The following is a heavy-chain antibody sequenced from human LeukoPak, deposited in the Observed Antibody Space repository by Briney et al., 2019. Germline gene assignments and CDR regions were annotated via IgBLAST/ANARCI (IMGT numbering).Heavy chain of an antibody. CDR3: ARWTPRTEMKGLNYYYGMDV. CDR1: IQPLNPYY. Sequence: PSDTQSLTCGVCIQPLNPYYWRCTRRPTGGALEWSGEMKHNGRTNYSTRRKCQINISVDSSKKQFSQKVTSVNAANTAIYYCARWTPRTEMKGLNYYYGMDVWGKGTTVTVSS. V-gene: IGHV4-34*01. D-gene: IGHD3/OR15-3a*01. J-gene: IGHJ6*04. CDR2: MKHNGRT.